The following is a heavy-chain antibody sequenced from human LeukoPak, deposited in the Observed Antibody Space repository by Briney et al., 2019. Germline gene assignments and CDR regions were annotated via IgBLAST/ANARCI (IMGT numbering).Heavy chain of an antibody. D-gene: IGHD6-13*01. Sequence: SETLSLTCTVSGGSISSGGYYWSWIRQPPGKGLEWIGYIYYSGSTNYNPSLKSRVTISVDTSKNQFSLKLSSVTAADTAVYYCARHAYSGSWYPPYFDYWGQGTLVTVSS. CDR2: IYYSGST. CDR3: ARHAYSGSWYPPYFDY. J-gene: IGHJ4*02. V-gene: IGHV4-61*08. CDR1: GGSISSGGYY.